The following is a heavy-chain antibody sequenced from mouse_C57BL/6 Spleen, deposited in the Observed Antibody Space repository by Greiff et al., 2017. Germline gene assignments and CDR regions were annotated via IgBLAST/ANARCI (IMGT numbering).Heavy chain of an antibody. J-gene: IGHJ4*01. Sequence: VQVVESGAELARPGASVKLSCKASGYTFTSYGISWVKQRTGQGLEWIGEIYPRSGNTYYNEKFKGKATLTADKSSSTAYMELRSLTSEDSAVYFCAREDLLRMDYWGQGTSVTVSS. D-gene: IGHD2-1*01. CDR2: IYPRSGNT. CDR3: AREDLLRMDY. V-gene: IGHV1-81*01. CDR1: GYTFTSYG.